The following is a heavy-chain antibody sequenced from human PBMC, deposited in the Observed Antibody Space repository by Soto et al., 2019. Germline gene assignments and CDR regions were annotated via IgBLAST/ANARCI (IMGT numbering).Heavy chain of an antibody. D-gene: IGHD6-19*01. CDR3: VKATVSIAVDGPYYYYGMDV. J-gene: IGHJ6*02. CDR1: GFTFSSYA. V-gene: IGHV3-64D*06. CDR2: ISSNGGST. Sequence: GGSLRLSCSASGFTFSSYAMHWVRQVPGKGLEYVSAISSNGGSTYYADSVKGRFTISRDNSKNTLYLQMSSLRAEDTAVYYCVKATVSIAVDGPYYYYGMDVWGQGTTVTVYS.